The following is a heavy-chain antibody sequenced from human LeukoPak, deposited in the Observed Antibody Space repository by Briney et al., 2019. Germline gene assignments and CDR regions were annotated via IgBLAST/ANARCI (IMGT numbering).Heavy chain of an antibody. J-gene: IGHJ4*02. V-gene: IGHV3-23*01. D-gene: IGHD6-19*01. CDR2: ISGSGGST. Sequence: PGGSLRLSCAASGFTFSSYAMSWVRQAPGKGLKWVSAISGSGGSTYYADSVKGRFTISRDNSKNTLYLQMNSLRAEDTAVYYCATTPGYSSGWYESGFGYWGQGTLVTVSS. CDR3: ATTPGYSSGWYESGFGY. CDR1: GFTFSSYA.